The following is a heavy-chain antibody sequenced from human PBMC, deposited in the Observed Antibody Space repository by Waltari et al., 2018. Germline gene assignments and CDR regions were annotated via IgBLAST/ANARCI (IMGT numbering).Heavy chain of an antibody. CDR1: GFTFSSYA. J-gene: IGHJ6*03. CDR2: IPGNGDST. CDR3: AKDRHSSLSYYYYYMDD. Sequence: EVQLVESGGGLVHPGGSRRLSCVASGFTFSSYALYWVRQAPGEGLEWVSVIPGNGDSTENADSVKGRFTISRDKSRNTLHLQMNSLRVEDTAVYYCAKDRHSSLSYYYYYMDDWGNGTAVTVSS. V-gene: IGHV3-23*04.